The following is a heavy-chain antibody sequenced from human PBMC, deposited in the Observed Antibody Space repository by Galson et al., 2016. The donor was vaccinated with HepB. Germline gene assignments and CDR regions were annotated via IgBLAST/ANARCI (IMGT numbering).Heavy chain of an antibody. J-gene: IGHJ4*02. V-gene: IGHV3-11*01. Sequence: SLRLSCAASGFIFSDYYMSWIRQAPGKGLEWISYIAGRSSTIYQPDSVRGRFSISRDNAKNSLYLQMHGLTAEDTAIYYCAKALQGSGGTYEAFDSWGQGTLVTVSS. CDR2: IAGRSSTI. D-gene: IGHD3-16*01. CDR3: AKALQGSGGTYEAFDS. CDR1: GFIFSDYY.